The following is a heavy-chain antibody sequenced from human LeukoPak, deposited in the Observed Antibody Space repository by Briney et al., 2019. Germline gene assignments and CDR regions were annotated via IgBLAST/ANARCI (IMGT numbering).Heavy chain of an antibody. J-gene: IGHJ4*02. Sequence: GGSLRLSCAASGFTVSNKYVTWVRQAPGKGLEWVSVIYSGGSTFYADSVKGRFTISRDNSKNTLYLQMNSLRAEDTAVYYCARGVTLDYWGQGTLVTVSS. CDR3: ARGVTLDY. D-gene: IGHD2-21*02. CDR2: IYSGGST. V-gene: IGHV3-53*01. CDR1: GFTVSNKY.